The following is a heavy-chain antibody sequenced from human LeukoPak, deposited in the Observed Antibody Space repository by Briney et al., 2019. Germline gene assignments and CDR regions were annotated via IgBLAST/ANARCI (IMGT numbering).Heavy chain of an antibody. V-gene: IGHV4-59*01. Sequence: SETLSLTCTVSGGSISSYYWSWIRQPPGKGLEWIGYIYYSGSTNSNPSLKSRVTISVDTSKNQFSLKLSSVTAADTAVYYCARGPYYDFWSGYYLYNWFDPWGQGTLVTVSS. J-gene: IGHJ5*02. CDR2: IYYSGST. CDR1: GGSISSYY. D-gene: IGHD3-3*01. CDR3: ARGPYYDFWSGYYLYNWFDP.